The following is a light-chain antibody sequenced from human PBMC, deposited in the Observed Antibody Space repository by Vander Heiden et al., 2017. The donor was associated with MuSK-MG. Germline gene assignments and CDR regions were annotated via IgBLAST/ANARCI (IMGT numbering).Light chain of an antibody. Sequence: DIQMTQSPSTLSASVGDRVTITCRASQSIGGYLAWYQQRPGTAPKILIYRASSLQSGVPSRFSGSGSGTEFTLTINSLQPDDFATYYCQQDENYSGTFGQGTKVEIK. V-gene: IGKV1-5*03. CDR2: RAS. CDR3: QQDENYSGT. J-gene: IGKJ1*01. CDR1: QSIGGY.